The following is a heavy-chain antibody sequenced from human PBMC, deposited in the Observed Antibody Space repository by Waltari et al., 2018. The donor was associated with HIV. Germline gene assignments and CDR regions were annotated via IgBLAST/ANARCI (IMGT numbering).Heavy chain of an antibody. V-gene: IGHV1-3*01. CDR2: INAGYGNT. Sequence: QVQLVQSGAEVKKLGASVKVSCKASGYTFTSYAMHWVRQAPGQRLEWMGWINAGYGNTKYSQKFQGRVTITRDTSASTAYMELSSLRSEDTAVYYCARCLRVDSSGQKGAFDIWGQGTMVTVSS. CDR1: GYTFTSYA. CDR3: ARCLRVDSSGQKGAFDI. D-gene: IGHD3-22*01. J-gene: IGHJ3*02.